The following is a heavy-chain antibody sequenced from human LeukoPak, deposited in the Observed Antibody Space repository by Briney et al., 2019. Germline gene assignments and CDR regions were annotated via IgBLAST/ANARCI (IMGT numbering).Heavy chain of an antibody. J-gene: IGHJ5*02. Sequence: GGSLRLSCAASGLTFSIHWMNWVRQAPGKGLEWVSSISSRSSYIYYADSVKGRFTISRDNAKNSLYLQMNSLRAEDTAVYYCARDPRSGCTSTSCFWGWFDPWGQGTLVTVSS. CDR1: GLTFSIHW. D-gene: IGHD2-2*01. V-gene: IGHV3-21*01. CDR3: ARDPRSGCTSTSCFWGWFDP. CDR2: ISSRSSYI.